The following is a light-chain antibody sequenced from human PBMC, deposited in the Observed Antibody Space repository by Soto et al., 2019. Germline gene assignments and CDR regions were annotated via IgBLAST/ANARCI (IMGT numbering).Light chain of an antibody. Sequence: AIQLTQSPSSLSASVGDRVTITCRASQVISSALAWYQQKPGKAPKLLIYDASSLESGVPSRFSGSGSGTDFTLTISSLQTEDFATYYCQQFNSYPLTFGGGTKVEIK. CDR3: QQFNSYPLT. J-gene: IGKJ4*01. CDR2: DAS. V-gene: IGKV1-13*02. CDR1: QVISSA.